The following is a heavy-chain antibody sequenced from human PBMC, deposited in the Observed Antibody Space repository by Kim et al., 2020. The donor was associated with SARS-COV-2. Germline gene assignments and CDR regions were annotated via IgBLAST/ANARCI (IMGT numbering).Heavy chain of an antibody. CDR3: ARDFKGTSNWEFDY. CDR2: IYSKTGET. CDR1: GYTFTDYV. Sequence: ASVKVSCKASGYTFTDYVLHWVRQAPGRGLEWLGWIYSKTGETKYTQRFQDRVTLTRDRSISTAYMELSGLGSDDTAVYYCARDFKGTSNWEFDYWGQGTLVTVSS. V-gene: IGHV1-2*02. J-gene: IGHJ4*02. D-gene: IGHD2-2*01.